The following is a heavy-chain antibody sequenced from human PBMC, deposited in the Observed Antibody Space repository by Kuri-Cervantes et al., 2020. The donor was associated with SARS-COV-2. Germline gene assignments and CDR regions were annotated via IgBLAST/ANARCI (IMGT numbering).Heavy chain of an antibody. CDR1: GFTFSSYG. V-gene: IGHV3-33*01. D-gene: IGHD5-24*01. CDR2: IWYDGSNK. Sequence: GESLKISCAASGFTFSSYGMHWVRQAPGKGLEWVAVIWYDGSNKYYADPVKGRFTISRDNSKNTLYLQMNSLRAEDTAVYYCAREIGMAIRGYYYYMDVWGKGTTVTVSS. CDR3: AREIGMAIRGYYYYMDV. J-gene: IGHJ6*03.